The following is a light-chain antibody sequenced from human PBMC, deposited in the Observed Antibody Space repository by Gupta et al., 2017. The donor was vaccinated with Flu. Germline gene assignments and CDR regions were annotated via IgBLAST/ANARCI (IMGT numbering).Light chain of an antibody. V-gene: IGLV1-47*01. CDR3: ATWDDSVTGWV. CDR2: RNN. Sequence: RVTISCSGGRSDIGTNFVSWYQQLPGTAPKLLMYRNNQRPSGIPDRFSGPKSGTSASLAISGLRSEDEADYYCATWDDSVTGWVFSGGTKVTVL. J-gene: IGLJ3*02. CDR1: RSDIGTNF.